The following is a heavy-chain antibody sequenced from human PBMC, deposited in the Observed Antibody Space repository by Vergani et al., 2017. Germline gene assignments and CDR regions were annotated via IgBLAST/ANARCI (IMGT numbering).Heavy chain of an antibody. J-gene: IGHJ3*02. V-gene: IGHV3-7*01. CDR3: ISGSGYDSGDDAFDI. Sequence: EVQLAESGGGLVQPGGSLRLSCAASGFTFSSYWMSWVRQAPGKGLEWVANIKQDGSEKYYVDSVKGRFTISRDNAKNSLYLQMNSLRAEDTAVYYCISGSGYDSGDDAFDIWGQGTMVTVSS. D-gene: IGHD5-12*01. CDR2: IKQDGSEK. CDR1: GFTFSSYW.